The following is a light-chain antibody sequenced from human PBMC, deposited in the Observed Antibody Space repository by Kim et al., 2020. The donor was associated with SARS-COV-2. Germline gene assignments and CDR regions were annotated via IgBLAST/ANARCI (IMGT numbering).Light chain of an antibody. CDR1: NY. V-gene: IGLV2-14*04. CDR2: DVD. J-gene: IGLJ2*01. Sequence: NYVSWYQQYPGKAPKVIIYDVDKRASGVPDRFSASKSGHTASLTISGLQADDEGVYYCGSYRSTTTSVVFGGGTSLTVL. CDR3: GSYRSTTTSVV.